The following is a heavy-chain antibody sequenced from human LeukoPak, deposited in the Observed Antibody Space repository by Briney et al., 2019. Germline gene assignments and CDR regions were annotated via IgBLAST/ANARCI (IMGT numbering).Heavy chain of an antibody. Sequence: ASVKVSCKASGYTFTSYDINWVRQATGQGLEWMGWMNPNSGNTGYAQKFQGRVTITRNTSISTAYMELSSLRSEDTAVYYCARGAVIRGYYYDSDDYWGQGTLVTVSS. CDR2: MNPNSGNT. CDR1: GYTFTSYD. V-gene: IGHV1-8*03. D-gene: IGHD3-22*01. J-gene: IGHJ4*02. CDR3: ARGAVIRGYYYDSDDY.